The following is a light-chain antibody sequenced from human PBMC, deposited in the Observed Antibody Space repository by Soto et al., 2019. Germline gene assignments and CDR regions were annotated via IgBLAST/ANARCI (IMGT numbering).Light chain of an antibody. Sequence: QSVLTQPPSVSAAPGQKVTISCSGSSSNIGSNYVSWYQQLPGTAPKLLIYENDKRPSGIPDRFSASKSGTSATLGITGLQTGDEADYYCGTWDTSLTAWVSGGGTKLTVL. V-gene: IGLV1-51*02. CDR3: GTWDTSLTAWV. CDR1: SSNIGSNY. J-gene: IGLJ3*02. CDR2: END.